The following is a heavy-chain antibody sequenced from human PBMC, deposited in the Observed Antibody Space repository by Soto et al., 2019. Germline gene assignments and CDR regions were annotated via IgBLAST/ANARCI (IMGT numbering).Heavy chain of an antibody. CDR1: GYAFTTDG. V-gene: IGHV1-18*01. CDR2: ISVHNGNT. Sequence: QVHLVQSGAEVKKPGASVKVSCQASGYAFTTDGITWVRQAPGQGLEWMGWISVHNGNTNYAQKLQGRVTVTRDTSTSTAYMELRSLRSDDTAVYYCARGRYGDYWGQGALVTVSS. D-gene: IGHD1-1*01. CDR3: ARGRYGDY. J-gene: IGHJ4*02.